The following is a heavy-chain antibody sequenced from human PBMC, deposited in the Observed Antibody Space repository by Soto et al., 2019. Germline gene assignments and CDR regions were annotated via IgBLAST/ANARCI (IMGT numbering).Heavy chain of an antibody. CDR1: GGSSSGYY. J-gene: IGHJ5*02. CDR3: AESARAGGWFDP. V-gene: IGHV4-34*01. CDR2: INHSGST. D-gene: IGHD3-10*01. Sequence: LSETLSLTCAVYGGSSSGYYWSWIRQPPGKGLEWIGEINHSGSTNYNPSLKSRVTISVDTSKNQFSLKLSSVTAADTAVYYCAESARAGGWFDPWGQGTLVTVSS.